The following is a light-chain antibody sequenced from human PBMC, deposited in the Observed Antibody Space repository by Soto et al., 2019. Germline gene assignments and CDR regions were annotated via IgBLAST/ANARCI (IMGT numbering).Light chain of an antibody. CDR2: EVT. J-gene: IGLJ1*01. CDR1: RRDVGGYNY. CDR3: SSYTISNTLPFV. Sequence: QSVLTQPASVSGSPGQSITISCTGTRRDVGGYNYVSWYQQYSGKSPKLLIYEVTHRPSGVSNRFSGSKSGNKASLTISGLQAEDEADYYCSSYTISNTLPFVFGTGTKLTVL. V-gene: IGLV2-14*01.